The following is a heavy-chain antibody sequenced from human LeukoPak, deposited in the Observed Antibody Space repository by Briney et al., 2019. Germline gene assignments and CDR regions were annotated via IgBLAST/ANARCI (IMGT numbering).Heavy chain of an antibody. CDR3: ARGRTYRSSSWFDP. V-gene: IGHV4-61*01. CDR1: GGSVSDNNFF. D-gene: IGHD6-6*01. J-gene: IGHJ5*02. Sequence: SETLSLTCTVSGGSVSDNNFFWNWIRQPPGKGLEWIGYIYNSGSTNYNPALNSRVTISVDTSKNQFSLKLSSVTAADTAVYYCARGRTYRSSSWFDPWGQGTLVTVSS. CDR2: IYNSGST.